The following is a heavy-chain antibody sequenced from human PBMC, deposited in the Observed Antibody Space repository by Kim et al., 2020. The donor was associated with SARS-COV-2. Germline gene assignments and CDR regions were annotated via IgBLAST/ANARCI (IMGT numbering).Heavy chain of an antibody. CDR1: GFTFSSYG. V-gene: IGHV3-33*01. D-gene: IGHD6-6*01. J-gene: IGHJ6*02. CDR2: IWYDGSNK. CDR3: ARETPPVGSEQLEVGYYYYGMDV. Sequence: GGSLRLSCAASGFTFSSYGMHWVRQAPGKGLEWVAVIWYDGSNKYYADSVKGRFTISRDNSKNTLYLQMNSLRAEDTAVYYCARETPPVGSEQLEVGYYYYGMDVWGQGTTVTVSS.